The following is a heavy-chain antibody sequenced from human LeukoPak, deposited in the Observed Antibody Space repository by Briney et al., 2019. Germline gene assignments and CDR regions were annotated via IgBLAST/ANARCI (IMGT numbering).Heavy chain of an antibody. J-gene: IGHJ6*04. CDR2: INPDGSEK. CDR3: ARDLAAWDV. Sequence: GGSLRLSCAASGFTFSNYWMSWVRQAPGKGLEWVANINPDGSEKYSVDSVTGRFTISRDNAENPMFLQMNSLRAEDSAIYYCARDLAAWDVWGKGTTVTVSS. CDR1: GFTFSNYW. V-gene: IGHV3-7*01.